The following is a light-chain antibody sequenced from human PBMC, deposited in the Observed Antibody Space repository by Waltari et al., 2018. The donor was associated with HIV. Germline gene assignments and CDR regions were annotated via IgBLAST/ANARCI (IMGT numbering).Light chain of an antibody. V-gene: IGLV2-14*01. CDR1: TRDIGAYNY. CDR2: EVS. J-gene: IGLJ2*01. CDR3: STYTGRGTDTVL. Sequence: QSALTQPASVSGSPGQSIAISCTGSTRDIGAYNYVSWFQQHPGKAPKLIIFEVSNRPSGVSNRFSGSKSGNTASLTISGLQAEDEADYYCSTYTGRGTDTVLFAGGTKLTVL.